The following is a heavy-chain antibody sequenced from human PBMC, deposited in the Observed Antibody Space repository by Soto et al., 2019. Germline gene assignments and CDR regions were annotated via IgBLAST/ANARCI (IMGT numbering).Heavy chain of an antibody. J-gene: IGHJ4*02. CDR2: IRFDGVEK. V-gene: IGHV3-33*01. CDR3: ARVVACSSGSCYATPFFDH. CDR1: KSIFTGYG. Sequence: GGSLRLSCAASKSIFTGYGMHWVRQTPGKGLEWVAVIRFDGVEKHYVDSVKGRFTISRDNAKTSLFLDMNGLRVDDSAVYYCARVVACSSGSCYATPFFDHWGQGALVTVSS. D-gene: IGHD2-15*01.